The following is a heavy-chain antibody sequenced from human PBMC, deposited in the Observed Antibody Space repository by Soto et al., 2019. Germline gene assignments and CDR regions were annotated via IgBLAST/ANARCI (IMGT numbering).Heavy chain of an antibody. CDR3: ARASCSSTSCYALDYYYYGMDV. D-gene: IGHD2-2*01. CDR2: IWHDGSKK. CDR1: GFTFSSYG. V-gene: IGHV3-33*01. Sequence: QVQLVESGGGVVQPGRSLRLSCAASGFTFSSYGMHWVRQAPGKGLEWVAVIWHDGSKKYYADSVKGRFTISRDNSKNTLYLQMNSLRAEDTDVYYCARASCSSTSCYALDYYYYGMDVWGQGTTVTVSS. J-gene: IGHJ6*02.